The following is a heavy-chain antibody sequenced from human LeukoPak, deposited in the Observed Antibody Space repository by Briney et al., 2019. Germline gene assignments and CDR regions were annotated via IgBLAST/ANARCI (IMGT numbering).Heavy chain of an antibody. Sequence: PSETLSLTCTVSGGSISSGGYYWSWIRQHPGKGLEWIGYIYYSGSTNYNPSLKSRVTISVDTSKNQFSLKLSSVTAADTAVYYCARGSDIGSGWLDYWGQGTLVTVSS. J-gene: IGHJ4*02. V-gene: IGHV4-61*08. D-gene: IGHD6-19*01. CDR2: IYYSGST. CDR3: ARGSDIGSGWLDY. CDR1: GGSISSGGYY.